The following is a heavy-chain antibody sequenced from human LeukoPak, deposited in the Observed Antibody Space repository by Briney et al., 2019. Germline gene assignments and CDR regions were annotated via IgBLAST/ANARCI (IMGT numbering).Heavy chain of an antibody. V-gene: IGHV4-4*02. CDR2: VHLSGAS. Sequence: SGTLSLTCAVSGGSILTTNWWSWVRQPPGKGLEWIGEVHLSGASNYNPSLKSRVNMSIDKTKNQLSLELTSVTAADTAIYYCTRESGAFSPFGFWGQGTLVTVSS. CDR3: TRESGAFSPFGF. CDR1: GGSILTTNW. J-gene: IGHJ4*02. D-gene: IGHD1-26*01.